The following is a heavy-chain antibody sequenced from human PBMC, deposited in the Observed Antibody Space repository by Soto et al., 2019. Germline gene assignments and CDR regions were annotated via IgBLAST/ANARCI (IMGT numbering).Heavy chain of an antibody. D-gene: IGHD5-12*01. J-gene: IGHJ5*02. CDR1: GFTFSSYD. CDR2: IGTAGDT. CDR3: ARGGGKWLRIPHNWFAP. V-gene: IGHV3-13*01. Sequence: GGSLRLSCAASGFTFSSYDMHWVRQATGKGLEWVSAIGTAGDTYYPGSVKGRFTISRENAKNSLYLQMNSLRAEDTAVYYCARGGGKWLRIPHNWFAPWGQGTLVTVPS.